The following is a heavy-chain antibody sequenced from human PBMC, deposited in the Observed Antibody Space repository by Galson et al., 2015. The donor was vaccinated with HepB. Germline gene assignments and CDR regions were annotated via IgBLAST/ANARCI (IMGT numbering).Heavy chain of an antibody. Sequence: SVKVSCKASGYTFTSYGISWVRQAPGQGLEWMGWISAYNGNTNYAQKLQGRVTMTTDASTSTAYMELRSLRSDDTAVYYCARDRRPGIAAAGTDYWGQGTLVTVSS. CDR1: GYTFTSYG. V-gene: IGHV1-18*01. D-gene: IGHD6-13*01. J-gene: IGHJ4*02. CDR2: ISAYNGNT. CDR3: ARDRRPGIAAAGTDY.